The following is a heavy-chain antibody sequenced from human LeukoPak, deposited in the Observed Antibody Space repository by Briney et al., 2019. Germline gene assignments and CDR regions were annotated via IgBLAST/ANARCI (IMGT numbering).Heavy chain of an antibody. Sequence: PSETLSLTCAVYGGSFSGYYWSWIRQPPGKGLEWIGETNHSGSTNYNPSLKSRVTISVDTSKNQFSLKLSSVTVADTAVYYCARSFEYYDFWSGYYGGNNWFDPWGQGTLVTVSS. D-gene: IGHD3-3*01. V-gene: IGHV4-34*01. CDR3: ARSFEYYDFWSGYYGGNNWFDP. J-gene: IGHJ5*02. CDR1: GGSFSGYY. CDR2: TNHSGST.